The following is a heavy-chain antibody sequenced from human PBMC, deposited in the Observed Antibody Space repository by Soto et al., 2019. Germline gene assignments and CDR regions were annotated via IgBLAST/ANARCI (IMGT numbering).Heavy chain of an antibody. V-gene: IGHV3-64*01. J-gene: IGHJ4*02. CDR2: ISSNGGST. CDR3: ARGPGYYFDY. CDR1: GFTFSSYA. Sequence: PXGSLRLSCAASGFTFSSYAMHWVRQAPGKGLEYVSAISSNGGSTYYANSVKGRFTISRDNSKNTLYLQMGSLRAEDMAVYYCARGPGYYFDYWGQGTLVTVSS.